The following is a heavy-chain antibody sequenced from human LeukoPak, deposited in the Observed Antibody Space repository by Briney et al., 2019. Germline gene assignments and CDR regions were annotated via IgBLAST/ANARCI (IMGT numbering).Heavy chain of an antibody. CDR1: GFTFSSYW. V-gene: IGHV3-74*01. D-gene: IGHD3-22*01. CDR3: ARGGGGYYYG. CDR2: INSDSSST. J-gene: IGHJ4*02. Sequence: GGSLRLSCAASGFTFSSYWMHWVRQAPGKGPVWVSRINSDSSSTSYADSVKGRFTISRDNAKNTLFLQMNSLRAEDTAVYYCARGGGGYYYGWGQGTLVTVSS.